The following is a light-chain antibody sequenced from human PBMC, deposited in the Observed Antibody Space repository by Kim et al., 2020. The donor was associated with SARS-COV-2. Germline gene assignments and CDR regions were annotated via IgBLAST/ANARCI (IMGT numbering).Light chain of an antibody. J-gene: IGKJ4*01. CDR3: QQYKSYST. Sequence: SASVGDRVTITCRASQSIANWLAWYQQKPGKAPKLLIYKTSNLESGVPSRFSGSGSETEFTLTITSLQPDDFATYYCQQYKSYSTFGGGTKVDIK. CDR2: KTS. CDR1: QSIANW. V-gene: IGKV1-5*03.